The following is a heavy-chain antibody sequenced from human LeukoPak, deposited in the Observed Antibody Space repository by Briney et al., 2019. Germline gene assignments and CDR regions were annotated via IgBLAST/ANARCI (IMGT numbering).Heavy chain of an antibody. CDR1: GFTFRDYY. V-gene: IGHV3-11*03. Sequence: PGGSLRLSCAASGFTFRDYYMTWIRQAPGKGLEWVSYISSSSNNIHYANSVRGRFTISRDNAKTSLFLQMNSLRIDDTAMYYCTRTVNSASDFWGQGTLVTVSS. CDR3: TRTVNSASDF. CDR2: ISSSSNNI. D-gene: IGHD4-23*01. J-gene: IGHJ4*02.